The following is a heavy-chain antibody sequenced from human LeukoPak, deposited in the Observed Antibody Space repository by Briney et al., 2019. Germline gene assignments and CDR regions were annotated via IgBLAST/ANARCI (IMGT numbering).Heavy chain of an antibody. J-gene: IGHJ6*02. CDR1: GGSFSGYY. D-gene: IGHD3-3*01. CDR2: INHSGST. Sequence: SETLSLTCAVYGGSFSGYYWSWIRQPPGKGLEWIGEINHSGSTNYNPSLKSRVTISVDTSKNQFSLKLSSVTAADTAVYYCARGRFLEWLSPPNYYYYYGMDVWGQGTTVTVSS. V-gene: IGHV4-34*01. CDR3: ARGRFLEWLSPPNYYYYYGMDV.